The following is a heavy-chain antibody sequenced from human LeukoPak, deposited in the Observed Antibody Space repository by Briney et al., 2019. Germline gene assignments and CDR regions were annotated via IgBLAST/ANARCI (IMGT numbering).Heavy chain of an antibody. CDR1: GGSFSGYY. Sequence: NPSETLSLPCAVYGGSFSGYYGSWIRQPPGKGLEWIGEINHSGSTNYNPSLKSRVTISVDTSKNQFSLKLSSVTAADTAVYYCARGRRGVKSFVYWGQGTLVTVSS. V-gene: IGHV4-34*01. CDR2: INHSGST. CDR3: ARGRRGVKSFVY. J-gene: IGHJ4*02. D-gene: IGHD2-21*01.